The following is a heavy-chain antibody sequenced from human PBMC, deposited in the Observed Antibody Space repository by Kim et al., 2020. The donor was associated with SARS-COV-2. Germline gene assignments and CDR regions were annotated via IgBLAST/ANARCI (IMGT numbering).Heavy chain of an antibody. CDR2: IIPILGIA. Sequence: SVKVSCKASGGTFSSYAISWVRQAPGQGLEWMGRIIPILGIANYAQKFQGRVTITADKSTSTAYMELSSLRSEDTAVYYCARDVGGIVVVPAAKVAFDIWGQGTMVTVSS. CDR3: ARDVGGIVVVPAAKVAFDI. D-gene: IGHD2-2*01. CDR1: GGTFSSYA. V-gene: IGHV1-69*04. J-gene: IGHJ3*02.